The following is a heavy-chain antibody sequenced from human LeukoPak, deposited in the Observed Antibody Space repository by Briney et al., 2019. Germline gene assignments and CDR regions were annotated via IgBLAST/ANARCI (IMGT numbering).Heavy chain of an antibody. J-gene: IGHJ3*02. CDR3: ARAGGSPRAFDI. Sequence: PGGSLRLSCAASGFTFSNYAMHRVRQAPGKGLEYVSAISSNGGSTYYANSVKGRFTISRDNSKNTLYLQMGSLRAEDMAVYYCARAGGSPRAFDIWGQGTMVTVSS. CDR1: GFTFSNYA. V-gene: IGHV3-64*01. D-gene: IGHD1-26*01. CDR2: ISSNGGST.